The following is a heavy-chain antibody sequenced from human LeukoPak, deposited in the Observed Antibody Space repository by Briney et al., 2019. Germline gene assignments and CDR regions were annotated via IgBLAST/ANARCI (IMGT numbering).Heavy chain of an antibody. CDR2: IGPTGSDR. CDR3: ATETNGRHYDY. J-gene: IGHJ4*02. D-gene: IGHD1-14*01. Sequence: GGSLRLSXTASGLTFSTSGFNWVRQAPGKGLEWVASIGPTGSDRYHADSIKGRFTISRDNANNFLYLQMNSLRAEDTAVYYCATETNGRHYDYWGQGTLLTVSS. CDR1: GLTFSTSG. V-gene: IGHV3-21*06.